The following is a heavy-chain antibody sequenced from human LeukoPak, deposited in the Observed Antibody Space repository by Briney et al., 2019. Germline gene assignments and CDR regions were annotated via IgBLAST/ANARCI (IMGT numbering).Heavy chain of an antibody. D-gene: IGHD3-10*01. J-gene: IGHJ4*02. CDR2: INPNSGGT. CDR3: AVGPVLLLFDY. CDR1: GYTFTGYY. V-gene: IGHV1-2*02. Sequence: ASVKVSCKASGYTFTGYYMHWVRQAPGQGLEWMGWINPNSGGTNYAQKLQGRVTMTTDTSTSTAHMELRSLRSDDTAVYYCAVGPVLLLFDYWGQGTLVTVSS.